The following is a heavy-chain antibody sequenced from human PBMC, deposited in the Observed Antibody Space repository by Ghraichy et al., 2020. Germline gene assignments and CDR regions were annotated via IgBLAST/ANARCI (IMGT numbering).Heavy chain of an antibody. D-gene: IGHD6-13*01. J-gene: IGHJ4*02. CDR2: IKSKTDGGTT. CDR3: TSGGAAADY. CDR1: GFTFTNTW. V-gene: IGHV3-15*07. Sequence: GGSLRLSCAASGFTFTNTWMNWVRQAPGKGLEWVGRIKSKTDGGTTDYGAPVKGRFTISRDDSNDTVYLQMNSLKTEDTAVYYCTSGGAAADYWGQGTLVTVSS.